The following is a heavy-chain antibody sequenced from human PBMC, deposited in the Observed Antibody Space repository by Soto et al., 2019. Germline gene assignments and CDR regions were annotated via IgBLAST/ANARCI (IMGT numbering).Heavy chain of an antibody. V-gene: IGHV1-18*01. Sequence: GASVKVSCKASGYTFTDYGISWVRQAPGQGLQWMGWITAFNGNTKYAQQFQGRVTMTTDTSTSTAYMELRSLESDDTAVYYCARVPVAGTLDPWGQGTLVTVSS. CDR2: ITAFNGNT. CDR1: GYTFTDYG. D-gene: IGHD6-19*01. CDR3: ARVPVAGTLDP. J-gene: IGHJ5*02.